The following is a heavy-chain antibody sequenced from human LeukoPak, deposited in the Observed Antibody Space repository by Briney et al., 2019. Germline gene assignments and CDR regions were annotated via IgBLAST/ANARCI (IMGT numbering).Heavy chain of an antibody. D-gene: IGHD3-22*01. CDR3: AKDKGDYDRLFDY. V-gene: IGHV3-23*01. CDR2: ISGSGGST. Sequence: GGSLRLSCAASGFAFSSYAMSWVRQAPGKGLEWVSAISGSGGSTYYADSVKGRFTISRDNSKNTLYLQMNSLRAEDTAVYYCAKDKGDYDRLFDYWGQGTLVTVSS. CDR1: GFAFSSYA. J-gene: IGHJ4*02.